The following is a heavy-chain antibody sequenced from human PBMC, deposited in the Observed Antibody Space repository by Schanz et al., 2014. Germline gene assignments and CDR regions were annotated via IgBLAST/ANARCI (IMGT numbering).Heavy chain of an antibody. CDR1: GFTFSSYW. J-gene: IGHJ5*02. CDR2: IKSDGSSS. D-gene: IGHD3-10*01. V-gene: IGHV3-74*01. Sequence: EVQLLESGGGLVQPGGSLRLSCAASGFTFSSYWMHWVRQVPGKGLVWVSSIKSDGSSSNDEAAMKGLFTTSRDNANNTQYLQMSRRRAEDTAVDCGGGPAEWYGDNDFDPWGQGTLVTVSS. CDR3: GGPAEWYGDNDFDP.